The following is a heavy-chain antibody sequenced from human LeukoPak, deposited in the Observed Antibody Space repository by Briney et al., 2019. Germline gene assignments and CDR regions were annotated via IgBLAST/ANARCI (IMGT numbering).Heavy chain of an antibody. D-gene: IGHD6-19*01. CDR2: IYYSGST. CDR1: GGSISSYY. V-gene: IGHV4-59*08. CDR3: ARSRWYSTGWYVDY. J-gene: IGHJ4*02. Sequence: SETLSLTCTVSGGSISSYYWSWIRQPPGKGLEWIGYIYYSGSTNYNPSLKSRVTISVDTSKNQFSLKLSSVTAADTALYYCARSRWYSTGWYVDYWGQGTLVTVSS.